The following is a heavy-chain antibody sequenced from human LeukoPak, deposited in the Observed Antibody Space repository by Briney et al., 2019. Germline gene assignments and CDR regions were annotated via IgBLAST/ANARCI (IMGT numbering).Heavy chain of an antibody. J-gene: IGHJ4*02. CDR2: IYSGGST. CDR3: ARGALTTASHFDY. V-gene: IGHV3-53*01. CDR1: GFTVSSNY. Sequence: GGSLRLSCAASGFTVSSNYMGWVRQAPGKGLEWVSVIYSGGSTYYADSVKGRFTISRDNSKNTLYLQMNSLRTEDTAVYNCARGALTTASHFDYWGQGTLVTVSS. D-gene: IGHD4-17*01.